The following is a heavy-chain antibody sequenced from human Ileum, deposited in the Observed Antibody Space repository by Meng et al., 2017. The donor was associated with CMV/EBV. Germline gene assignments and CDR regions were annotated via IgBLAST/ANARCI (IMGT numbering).Heavy chain of an antibody. CDR2: ISLSSRYI. CDR1: GFTFDSYT. D-gene: IGHD3-16*01. CDR3: ARGRGGDGLLDY. Sequence: GESLKISCAASGFTFDSYTMNWVRQAPGKGLEWVASISLSSRYINYADSLKGRFTISRDNAKNSLYLQMNTLRAEDTAVYHCARGRGGDGLLDYWGQGTLVTVSS. J-gene: IGHJ4*02. V-gene: IGHV3-21*01.